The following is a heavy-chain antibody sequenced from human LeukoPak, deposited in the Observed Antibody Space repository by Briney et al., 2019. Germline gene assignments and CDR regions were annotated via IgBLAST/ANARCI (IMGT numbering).Heavy chain of an antibody. CDR3: AGEMATITDYYYGMDV. CDR1: GYTFTGYY. V-gene: IGHV1-2*02. CDR2: INPNSGGT. D-gene: IGHD5-24*01. J-gene: IGHJ6*02. Sequence: GASVKVSCKASGYTFTGYYMHWVRQAPGQGLEWMGWINPNSGGTNYAQKFQGRVTMTRDTSISTAYMELSRLRSDDTAVYYCAGEMATITDYYYGMDVWGQGTTVTVSS.